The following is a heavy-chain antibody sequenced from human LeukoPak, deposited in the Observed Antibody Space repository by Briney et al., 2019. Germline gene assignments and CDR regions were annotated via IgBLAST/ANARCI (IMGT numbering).Heavy chain of an antibody. CDR3: ATGGYYDSSGYQRY. CDR2: ISAYNGNT. V-gene: IGHV1-18*01. CDR1: GYTFTSYG. Sequence: ASVKVSCKASGYTFTSYGISWVRQAPGQGLEWMGWISAYNGNTNYAQKLQGRVTMTTDTSTSTAYMELRSLRSDDTAVYYCATGGYYDSSGYQRYWGQGTLVTVSS. J-gene: IGHJ4*02. D-gene: IGHD3-22*01.